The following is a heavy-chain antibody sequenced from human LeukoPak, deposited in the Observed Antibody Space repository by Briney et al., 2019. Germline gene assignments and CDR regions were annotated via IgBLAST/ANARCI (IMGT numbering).Heavy chain of an antibody. CDR2: IKQDGSEK. J-gene: IGHJ4*02. Sequence: PGGSLRLSCAASGFTFSSYWMSWVRQAPGKGLEWVANIKQDGSEKYYVDSVKGRFTISRDNAKNSLYLQMNSLRAEDTAVYYCARELLPRAARRGEGYWGQGTLVTVSS. V-gene: IGHV3-7*01. CDR1: GFTFSSYW. CDR3: ARELLPRAARRGEGY. D-gene: IGHD6-6*01.